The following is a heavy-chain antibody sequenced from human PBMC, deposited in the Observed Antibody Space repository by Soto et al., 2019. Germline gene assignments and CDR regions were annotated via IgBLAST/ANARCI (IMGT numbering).Heavy chain of an antibody. D-gene: IGHD6-13*01. CDR1: GFSLNTYGMC. CDR3: ARTTWRGSWLGS. Sequence: SGPTLVNPTQTLTLTCTFSGFSLNTYGMCVSWIRQPPGKALEWLARIDWGDKKNYNTSMKTRLTISKDTSKNQVVLTMSNIDPADTGTYFCARTTWRGSWLGSWGQGTLVTVSS. V-gene: IGHV2-70*11. CDR2: IDWGDKK. J-gene: IGHJ4*02.